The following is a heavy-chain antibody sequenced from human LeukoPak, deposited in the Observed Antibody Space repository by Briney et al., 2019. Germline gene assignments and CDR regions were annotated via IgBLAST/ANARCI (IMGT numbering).Heavy chain of an antibody. CDR3: ARGLKYSSSSRPYYYYYYYMDV. CDR1: GGSISSSSYY. Sequence: PSETLSLTCTVSGGSISSSSYYRGWIRQPPGKGLEWIGSIYYSGSTYYNPSLKSRVTVSVDTSKNQFSLKLSAVTAADTAVYYCARGLKYSSSSRPYYYYYYYMDVWGKGTTVTVSS. D-gene: IGHD6-6*01. CDR2: IYYSGST. J-gene: IGHJ6*03. V-gene: IGHV4-39*01.